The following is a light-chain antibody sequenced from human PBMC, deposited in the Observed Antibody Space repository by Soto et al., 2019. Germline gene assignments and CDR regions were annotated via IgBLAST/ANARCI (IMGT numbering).Light chain of an antibody. CDR3: QSYDSSLSGWV. J-gene: IGLJ3*02. CDR1: SSNIGAGYD. CDR2: GNS. Sequence: QSVLTQPPSVSGAPGQRVTISCTGSSSNIGAGYDVHWYQQRPGTAPKLLIYGNSNRPSGVPDRLSGSKSGTSASLAITGLQAEDEADYYCQSYDSSLSGWVFGGGTKLTVL. V-gene: IGLV1-40*01.